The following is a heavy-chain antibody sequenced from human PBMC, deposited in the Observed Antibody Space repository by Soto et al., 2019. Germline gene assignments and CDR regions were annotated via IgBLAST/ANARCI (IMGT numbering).Heavy chain of an antibody. CDR1: GGSITGSSYY. CDR2: LYYSGSA. D-gene: IGHD3-10*01. Sequence: SETLSLTCTVSGGSITGSSYYWGWIRQPPGKGQEWIGRLYYSGSACYNPSLKSRVTIYVDTSNNQFSLKLSSVTAADAAVYYCARQAVSMVRGVTDNWFDPWGQGTLVTVS. J-gene: IGHJ5*02. V-gene: IGHV4-39*01. CDR3: ARQAVSMVRGVTDNWFDP.